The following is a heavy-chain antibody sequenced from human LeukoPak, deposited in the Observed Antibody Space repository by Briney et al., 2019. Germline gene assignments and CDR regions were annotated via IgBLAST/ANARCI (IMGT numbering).Heavy chain of an antibody. V-gene: IGHV3-74*01. CDR1: GFTFSTYW. D-gene: IGHD2-15*01. J-gene: IGHJ3*02. CDR2: INSDGSST. Sequence: GGSLRLSCAASGFTFSTYWMHWVRQAPGKGLVWVSRINSDGSSTTYADSVKGRFTTSRDNAKNTLYLQMSSLRAEDTAVYYCARGRLGYCSGGSCYSDDAFDIWGQGTTVTVSS. CDR3: ARGRLGYCSGGSCYSDDAFDI.